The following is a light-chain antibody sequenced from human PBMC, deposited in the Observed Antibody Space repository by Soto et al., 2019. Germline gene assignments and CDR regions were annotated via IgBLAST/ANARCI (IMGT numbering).Light chain of an antibody. V-gene: IGKV1-5*03. CDR2: KAS. CDR3: QQFNSYPYT. Sequence: DIQMTQSPSTLSASVGDRVTITCRASQSISSWLAWYQQKPGKAPKLLIYKASSLDSGVPSRFSGSGSGTIFTLTISSLQPDDFAPYYCQQFNSYPYTFGQGTDLEIK. J-gene: IGKJ2*01. CDR1: QSISSW.